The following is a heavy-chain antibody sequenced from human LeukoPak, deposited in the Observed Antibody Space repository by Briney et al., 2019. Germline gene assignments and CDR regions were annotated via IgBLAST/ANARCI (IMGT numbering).Heavy chain of an antibody. CDR3: ARRYGSSSWYCFDY. Sequence: GGSLRLSCAASGFTFSSYAMSWVRQAPGKGLEWVSYISSSGSTIYYADSVKGRFTISRDNAKNSLYLQMNSLRAEDTAVYYCARRYGSSSWYCFDYWGQGTLVTVSS. D-gene: IGHD6-13*01. CDR2: ISSSGSTI. CDR1: GFTFSSYA. V-gene: IGHV3-48*04. J-gene: IGHJ4*02.